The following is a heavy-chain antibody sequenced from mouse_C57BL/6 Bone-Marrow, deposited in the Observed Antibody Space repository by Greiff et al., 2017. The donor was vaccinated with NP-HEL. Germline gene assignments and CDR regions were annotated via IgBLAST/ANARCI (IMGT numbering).Heavy chain of an antibody. CDR3: ARRPYYYGSSDFDY. CDR2: ISYDGSN. CDR1: GYSITSGYY. D-gene: IGHD1-1*01. Sequence: EVKLQESGPGLVKPSQSLSLTCSVTGYSITSGYYWNWIRQFPGNKLEWMGYISYDGSNNYNPSLKNRISITRDTSKNQFFLKLNSVTTEDTATYYCARRPYYYGSSDFDYWGQGTTLTVSS. J-gene: IGHJ2*01. V-gene: IGHV3-6*01.